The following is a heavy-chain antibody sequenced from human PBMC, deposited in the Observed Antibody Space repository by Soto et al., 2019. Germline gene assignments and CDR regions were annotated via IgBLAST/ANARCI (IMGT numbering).Heavy chain of an antibody. D-gene: IGHD2-21*02. V-gene: IGHV5-10-1*01. CDR1: GYSFTSYW. Sequence: PGESLKISCKGSGYSFTSYWISWVRQMPGKGLEWMGRIDPSDSYTNYSPSFQGHVTISADKSISTAYLQWSSLKASDTAMYYCASPRYGVVTATNYYYYGMDVWGQGTTVTVSS. J-gene: IGHJ6*02. CDR3: ASPRYGVVTATNYYYYGMDV. CDR2: IDPSDSYT.